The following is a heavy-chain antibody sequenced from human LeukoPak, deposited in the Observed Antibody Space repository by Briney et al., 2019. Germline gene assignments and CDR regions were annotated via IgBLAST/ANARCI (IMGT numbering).Heavy chain of an antibody. V-gene: IGHV4-59*01. CDR1: GGSMNDYY. Sequence: SETLSLTCTVSGGSMNDYYWAWLRQPPGKGLEWLGYMYYSGSTNYNPSLKSRVSISIDTSKNQFSLKLSSVTAADAAVYYCARDRYCIGGICYSGRFDPWGRGTLVTVSS. CDR2: MYYSGST. J-gene: IGHJ5*02. D-gene: IGHD2-15*01. CDR3: ARDRYCIGGICYSGRFDP.